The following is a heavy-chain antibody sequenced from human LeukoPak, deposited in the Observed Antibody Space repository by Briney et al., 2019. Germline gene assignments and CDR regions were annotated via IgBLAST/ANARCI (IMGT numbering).Heavy chain of an antibody. J-gene: IGHJ4*02. V-gene: IGHV3-21*01. Sequence: GGSLRLSCAASGFTFSSYSMNWVRQAPGKGLEWVSSISSSSSYIYYADSAKGRFTISRDNAKNSLYLQMNSLRAEDTAVYYCAREFEYSSSSGFDYWGQGTLVTVSS. D-gene: IGHD6-6*01. CDR1: GFTFSSYS. CDR3: AREFEYSSSSGFDY. CDR2: ISSSSSYI.